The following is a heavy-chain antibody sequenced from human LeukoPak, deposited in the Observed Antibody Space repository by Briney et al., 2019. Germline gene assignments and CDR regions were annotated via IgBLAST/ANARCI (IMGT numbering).Heavy chain of an antibody. CDR2: INSDGSST. CDR1: GFTFSSYW. V-gene: IGHV3-74*01. CDR3: ARAINHKPSSSKGFDY. Sequence: PGGSLRLSCAASGFTFSSYWMHWVRQVPGKGLVWVSRINSDGSSTSYADSVKGRFSISRDNAKNTLYLQMNSLRAEDTAVYYCARAINHKPSSSKGFDYWGQGTLVTVSS. J-gene: IGHJ4*02. D-gene: IGHD6-13*01.